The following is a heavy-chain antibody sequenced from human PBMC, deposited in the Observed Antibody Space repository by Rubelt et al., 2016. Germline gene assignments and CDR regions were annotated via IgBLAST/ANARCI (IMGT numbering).Heavy chain of an antibody. CDR1: GYTFTSYG. CDR3: ARGSWFRGAFDI. CDR2: INPNSGGT. J-gene: IGHJ3*02. V-gene: IGHV1-2*04. D-gene: IGHD6-13*01. Sequence: QVQLVQSGAEVKKPGASVKVSCKASGYTFTSYGISWVRQAPGQGLEWVGRINPNSGGTNYAQKFQGWVTMTRDTSISTAYMELSRLRSDDTAVYYCARGSWFRGAFDIWGQGTMVTVSS.